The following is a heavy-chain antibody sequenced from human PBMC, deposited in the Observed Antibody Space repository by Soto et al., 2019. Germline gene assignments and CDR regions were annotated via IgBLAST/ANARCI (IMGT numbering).Heavy chain of an antibody. Sequence: ASVKVSCKASGYPFDTYGINWVRQAHGQRPEWMGWISAYNGQTDYAQNFQGRVTMATDTSTNTAYMEFRNLRSDDTAVYYCARGPHEFWNSYFFDTWGPGTLVTVAS. CDR1: GYPFDTYG. CDR2: ISAYNGQT. J-gene: IGHJ5*02. V-gene: IGHV1-18*01. CDR3: ARGPHEFWNSYFFDT. D-gene: IGHD3-3*01.